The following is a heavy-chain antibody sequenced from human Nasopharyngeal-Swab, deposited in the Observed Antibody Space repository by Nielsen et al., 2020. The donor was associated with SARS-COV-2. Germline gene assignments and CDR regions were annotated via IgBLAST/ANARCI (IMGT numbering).Heavy chain of an antibody. CDR3: ARAIFGVVIIFNYYYMDV. D-gene: IGHD3-3*01. CDR2: INHSGST. V-gene: IGHV4-34*01. J-gene: IGHJ6*03. Sequence: WIRQPQGKGLEWIGEINHSGSTNYTPSLKSRVTISVDTSKNQFSLKLSSVTASDTAVYYCARAIFGVVIIFNYYYMDVWGKGTTVTVSS.